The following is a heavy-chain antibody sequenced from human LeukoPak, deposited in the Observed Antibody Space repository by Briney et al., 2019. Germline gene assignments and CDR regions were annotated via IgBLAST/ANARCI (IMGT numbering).Heavy chain of an antibody. CDR3: ARGGYYDSSGYSFFDY. Sequence: SGTLSLTCAVSGGSISSSNWWSWVRQPPGKGLEWIGEIYHSGSTNYNPSLKSRVTISVDKSKNQFSLKLSSVTAADTAVYYCARGGYYDSSGYSFFDYWGQGTLVTVSS. D-gene: IGHD3-22*01. CDR2: IYHSGST. J-gene: IGHJ4*02. CDR1: GGSISSSNW. V-gene: IGHV4-4*02.